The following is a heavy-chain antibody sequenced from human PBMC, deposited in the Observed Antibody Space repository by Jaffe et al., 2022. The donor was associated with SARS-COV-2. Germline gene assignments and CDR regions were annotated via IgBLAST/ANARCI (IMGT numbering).Heavy chain of an antibody. CDR1: GFTFSSYT. D-gene: IGHD3-16*01. J-gene: IGHJ4*02. CDR3: ATFAAFGAVGDDY. CDR2: IGSSSRYI. V-gene: IGHV3-21*01. Sequence: EVQLVESGGGLVKPGGSLRLSCAASGFTFSSYTMNWVRQTPGKGLEWVSSIGSSSRYIYYADSVKGRFTISRDNAKNSLYLQMDSLRVEDTALYYCATFAAFGAVGDDYWGQGTLVTVSS.